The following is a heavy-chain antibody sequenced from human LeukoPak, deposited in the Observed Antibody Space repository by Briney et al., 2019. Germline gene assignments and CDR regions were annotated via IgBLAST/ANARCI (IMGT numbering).Heavy chain of an antibody. CDR1: GFTFSSYG. Sequence: GRSLRLSCAASGFTFSSYGMHWVRQAPGKGLEWVAVMSYDGSNKYYADSVKGRFTISRDNSKNTLYLQMNSLRAEDTAVYYCAKGDAFDIWGQGTMVTVSS. J-gene: IGHJ3*02. CDR3: AKGDAFDI. V-gene: IGHV3-30*18. CDR2: MSYDGSNK.